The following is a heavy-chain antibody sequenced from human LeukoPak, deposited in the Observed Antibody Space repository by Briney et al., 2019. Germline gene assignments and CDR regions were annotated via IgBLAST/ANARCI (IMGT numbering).Heavy chain of an antibody. CDR2: ISGSGGST. V-gene: IGHV3-23*01. CDR1: GFTFSSYA. J-gene: IGHJ4*02. Sequence: GGSLRLSCAASGFTFSSYAMSWVRQAPGKGLEWVSAISGSGGSTYYADSVKGRFTISRDNSKNTLYLQMNSPRAEDTAVYYCAKAHGGLDYSIDYWGQGTLVTVSS. CDR3: AKAHGGLDYSIDY. D-gene: IGHD4-4*01.